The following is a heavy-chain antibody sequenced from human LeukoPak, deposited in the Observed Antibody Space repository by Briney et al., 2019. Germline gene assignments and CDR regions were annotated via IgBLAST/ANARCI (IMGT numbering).Heavy chain of an antibody. CDR1: GFTFSSYA. V-gene: IGHV3-23*01. J-gene: IGHJ3*02. Sequence: GGSLRLSCAASGFTFSSYAMSWVRQAPGKGLEWVSAISGSGGSTYYADSVKGRFTISRYNSTTTPYLPMNSLRAEDTAVYYCARGRARVTPLDIWGQGTMVTVSS. CDR3: ARGRARVTPLDI. CDR2: ISGSGGST. D-gene: IGHD4-11*01.